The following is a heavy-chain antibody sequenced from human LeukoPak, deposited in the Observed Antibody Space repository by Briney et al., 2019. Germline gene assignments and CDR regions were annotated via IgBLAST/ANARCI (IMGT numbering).Heavy chain of an antibody. V-gene: IGHV3-9*01. Sequence: GRSLRLSCEASGFTFDDYAMHWVRQAPGKGLEWVSGISWNSGSIGYADSVKGRFTISRDNAKNSLYLQMNSLRAEDTALYYCAKGDSSGWYLDYWGQGTLVTVSS. D-gene: IGHD6-19*01. J-gene: IGHJ4*02. CDR2: ISWNSGSI. CDR1: GFTFDDYA. CDR3: AKGDSSGWYLDY.